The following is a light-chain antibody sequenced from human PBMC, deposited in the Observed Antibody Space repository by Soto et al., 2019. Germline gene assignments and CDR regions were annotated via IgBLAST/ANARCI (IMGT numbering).Light chain of an antibody. Sequence: ERVITQSPATLSVSPGERATLSCRASQSVGSNLAWYQQKPGQAPRLLIYGASTRATGIPARFSGSGSGTEFTLTISSLQSEDFAVYYCQQYDNWPPLTFGGGTKVEI. CDR3: QQYDNWPPLT. CDR1: QSVGSN. CDR2: GAS. V-gene: IGKV3-15*01. J-gene: IGKJ4*01.